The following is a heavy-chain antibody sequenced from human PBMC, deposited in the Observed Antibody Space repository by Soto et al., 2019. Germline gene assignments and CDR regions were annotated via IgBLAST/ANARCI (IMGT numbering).Heavy chain of an antibody. V-gene: IGHV4-59*01. D-gene: IGHD3-22*01. J-gene: IGHJ4*02. CDR1: GFTFSSYA. CDR2: IYYTGST. CDR3: ARVDSSGSYFDY. Sequence: SCAASGFTFSSYAMSWVRQPPGKGLEWIAYIYYTGSTNYNPSLKSRVTLSADTSKNQFSLKLISVTAADTAMYYCARVDSSGSYFDYWGQGTLVTVSS.